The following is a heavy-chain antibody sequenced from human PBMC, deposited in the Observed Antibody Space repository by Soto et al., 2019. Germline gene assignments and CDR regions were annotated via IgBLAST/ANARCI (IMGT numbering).Heavy chain of an antibody. CDR1: GYTFTSYG. D-gene: IGHD3-3*01. Sequence: ASVKVSCKASGYTFTSYGISWVRQAPGQGLEWMGWISAYNGNTNYAQKLQGRVTMTTDTSTSTAYMELRSLRSDDTAVYYCARDGRRFLEWLLPNYYYYGMDVWGQGTTVIVSS. CDR3: ARDGRRFLEWLLPNYYYYGMDV. V-gene: IGHV1-18*01. CDR2: ISAYNGNT. J-gene: IGHJ6*02.